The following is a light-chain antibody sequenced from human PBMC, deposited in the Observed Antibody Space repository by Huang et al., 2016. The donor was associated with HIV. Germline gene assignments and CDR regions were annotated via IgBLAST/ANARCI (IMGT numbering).Light chain of an antibody. CDR2: AAS. CDR1: QSVSSN. J-gene: IGKJ1*01. CDR3: QQYNNWPRT. V-gene: IGKV3-15*01. Sequence: EIVMTQSPATLSVSPGERATLSCRASQSVSSNLAWYQQKPGQAPRRLIYAASTRATGNPARFSGSGSGTEFTLTISSLQSEDFAVYYCQQYNNWPRTFGQGTKVEIK.